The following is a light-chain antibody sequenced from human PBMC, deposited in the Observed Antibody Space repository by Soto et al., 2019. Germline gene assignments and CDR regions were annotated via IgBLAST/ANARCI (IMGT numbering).Light chain of an antibody. Sequence: QSVLTQPASVSGLPGQSITISCPGTSSDVGAHNFASWYQQHPGKAPKLMIYEVSNRPSGVSDRFSGSKSGNTASLTISGLQAEDEADYYCNSYTNTAARVFGTGTKVTVL. CDR2: EVS. J-gene: IGLJ1*01. CDR1: SSDVGAHNF. V-gene: IGLV2-14*01. CDR3: NSYTNTAARV.